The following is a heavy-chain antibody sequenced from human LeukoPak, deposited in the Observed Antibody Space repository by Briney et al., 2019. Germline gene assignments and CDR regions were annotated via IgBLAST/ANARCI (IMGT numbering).Heavy chain of an antibody. V-gene: IGHV1-69*13. D-gene: IGHD6-19*01. CDR3: ARDALVAVAATGEWLDP. Sequence: SVKVSCKASGGTFSSYAISWVRQAPGQGLEWMGGIIPIFGTANYAQKFQGRVTITADESTSTAYMELSSLRSEDTAVYYCARDALVAVAATGEWLDPWGQGTLVTVSS. CDR2: IIPIFGTA. CDR1: GGTFSSYA. J-gene: IGHJ5*02.